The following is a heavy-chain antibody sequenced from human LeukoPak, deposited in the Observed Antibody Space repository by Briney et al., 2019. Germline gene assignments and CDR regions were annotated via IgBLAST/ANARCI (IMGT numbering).Heavy chain of an antibody. Sequence: ASVKVSCKASGYTFTSYYMHWVRQAPGQGLEWMGIMNPSGGSTSYAQKFRGRVTMTRDKSISTAYLQWSSLKASDTAMYYCARLLVTIFGVVISPSYFDYWGQGTLVTVSS. CDR2: MNPSGGST. J-gene: IGHJ4*02. CDR3: ARLLVTIFGVVISPSYFDY. V-gene: IGHV1-46*01. D-gene: IGHD3-3*01. CDR1: GYTFTSYY.